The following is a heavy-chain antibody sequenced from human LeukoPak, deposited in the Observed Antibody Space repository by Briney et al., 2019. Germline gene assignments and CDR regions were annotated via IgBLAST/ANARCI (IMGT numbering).Heavy chain of an antibody. V-gene: IGHV3-7*04. CDR2: IKEDGSEK. CDR3: ARDDYGWGSHPY. CDR1: GFTFSSYW. Sequence: GGSLRLSCAASGFTFSSYWMSWVRQAPGEWLEWVANIKEDGSEKYYVDSVKGRFTISRDNGKNSLYLQMNSLSAEDTAVYYCARDDYGWGSHPYWGQGTLVTVSS. D-gene: IGHD3-10*01. J-gene: IGHJ4*02.